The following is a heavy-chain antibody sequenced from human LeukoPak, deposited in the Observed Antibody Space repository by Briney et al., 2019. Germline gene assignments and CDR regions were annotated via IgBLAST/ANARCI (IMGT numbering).Heavy chain of an antibody. CDR1: GGSISSYY. V-gene: IGHV4-4*08. J-gene: IGHJ6*03. D-gene: IGHD3-10*01. CDR2: IYTSGST. Sequence: SETLSLTCTVSGGSISSYYWSWIRQPPGKGLEWIGRIYTSGSTNYNPSLKSRVTISVDTSKNQFSLKLSSVTAADTAVYYCAAMVRGVQYYYYYMDVWGKGTTVTISS. CDR3: AAMVRGVQYYYYYMDV.